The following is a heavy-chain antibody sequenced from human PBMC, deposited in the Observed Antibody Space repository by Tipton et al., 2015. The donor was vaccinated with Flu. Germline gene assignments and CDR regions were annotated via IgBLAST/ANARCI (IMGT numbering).Heavy chain of an antibody. Sequence: QLVQSGAEVKKPGASVRVSCKASGYTFTSDDINWVRQATGQGLEWMGWMNPNSGNTGYAQKFQGRVTMTRNTSITTAYMELSSLRSEDTAVYYCARAYCSSASCYPKDAFDIWGQGTMVTVSS. V-gene: IGHV1-8*01. D-gene: IGHD2-2*01. J-gene: IGHJ3*02. CDR2: MNPNSGNT. CDR3: ARAYCSSASCYPKDAFDI. CDR1: GYTFTSDD.